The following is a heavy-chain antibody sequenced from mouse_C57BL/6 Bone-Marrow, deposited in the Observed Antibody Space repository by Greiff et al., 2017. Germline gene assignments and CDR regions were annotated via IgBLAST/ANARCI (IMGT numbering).Heavy chain of an antibody. Sequence: QVQLKESGAELVKPGASVKLSCKASGYTFTEYTIHWVKQRSGQGLEWIGWFYPGSGSIKYNEKFKGKATLTADKSSSTVYMELSRLTSEDSAVYFCARHEYKGSTMVPYFDYWGQGTTLTVSS. J-gene: IGHJ2*01. CDR2: FYPGSGSI. V-gene: IGHV1-62-2*01. CDR1: GYTFTEYT. CDR3: ARHEYKGSTMVPYFDY. D-gene: IGHD2-2*01.